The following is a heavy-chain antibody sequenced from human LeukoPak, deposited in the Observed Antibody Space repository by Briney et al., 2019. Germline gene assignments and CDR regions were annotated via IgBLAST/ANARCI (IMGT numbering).Heavy chain of an antibody. CDR1: GGSISYYY. V-gene: IGHV4-59*12. J-gene: IGHJ6*02. Sequence: PSETLSLTCTVSGGSISYYYWSWIRQPPGKGLEWIGYIYYSGSTDYNPSLKSRVTISVDTSKNQFSLKLSSVTAADTAVYYCARELRRYGMDVWGQGTTVTVSS. CDR2: IYYSGST. D-gene: IGHD4-17*01. CDR3: ARELRRYGMDV.